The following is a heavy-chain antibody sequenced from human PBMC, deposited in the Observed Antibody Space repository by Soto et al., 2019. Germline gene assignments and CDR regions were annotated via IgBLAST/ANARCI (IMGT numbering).Heavy chain of an antibody. V-gene: IGHV1-3*01. D-gene: IGHD6-13*01. CDR1: GYTFTSYA. CDR3: ASVSAYSSSWYYFDY. J-gene: IGHJ4*02. CDR2: INAGNGNT. Sequence: QVPLVQSGAEVKKPGASVKVSCKASGYTFTSYAMHWVRQAPGQRLEWMGWINAGNGNTKYSQKFQGRVTITRDTSASTAYMELSSLRSEDTAVYYCASVSAYSSSWYYFDYWGQGTLVTVSS.